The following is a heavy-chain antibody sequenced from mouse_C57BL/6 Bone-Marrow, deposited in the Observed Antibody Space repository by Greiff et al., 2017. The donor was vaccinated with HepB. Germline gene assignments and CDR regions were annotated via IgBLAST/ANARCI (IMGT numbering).Heavy chain of an antibody. D-gene: IGHD1-1*01. CDR3: ARERESCYYDGRSYYFDY. V-gene: IGHV5-16*01. CDR2: INYDGSST. CDR1: GFTFSDYY. Sequence: EVKLVESAGGLVQPGSSMKLSCTASGFTFSDYYMAWVRQIPEKSLEWVANINYDGSSTYYLAPLKSRFIISRDNAKHILYLPMSSLKSEDTATYYCARERESCYYDGRSYYFDYWGQGTTLTVSS. J-gene: IGHJ2*01.